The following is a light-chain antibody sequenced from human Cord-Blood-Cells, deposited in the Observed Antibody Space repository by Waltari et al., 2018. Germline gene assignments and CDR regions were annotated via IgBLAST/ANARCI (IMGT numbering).Light chain of an antibody. CDR2: WAS. Sequence: DIVMTKSPDSLAASLGERATINCKSSQSVLYSSNNKNYLAWYQQKPGQPPKLLIYWASTRESGVPDRFSGSGSGTDFTLTISSLQAEDVAVYYCQQYYSTPWTFGQGTKVEIK. CDR3: QQYYSTPWT. CDR1: QSVLYSSNNKNY. V-gene: IGKV4-1*01. J-gene: IGKJ1*01.